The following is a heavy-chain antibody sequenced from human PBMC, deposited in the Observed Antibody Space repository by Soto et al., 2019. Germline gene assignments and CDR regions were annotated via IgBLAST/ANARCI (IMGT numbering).Heavy chain of an antibody. D-gene: IGHD3-3*01. CDR3: SSPCHIWSGYYGFDY. CDR1: GGTFSSYA. V-gene: IGHV1-69*01. CDR2: IIPIFGTA. Sequence: QVQLVQSGAEVKKPGSSVKVSCKASGGTFSSYAISWVRQAPGQGLEWMGGIIPIFGTANYAQKFQGRVTITADESTSTAYMELSSLRSEDTAVYYCSSPCHIWSGYYGFDYWGQGTLVTVSS. J-gene: IGHJ4*02.